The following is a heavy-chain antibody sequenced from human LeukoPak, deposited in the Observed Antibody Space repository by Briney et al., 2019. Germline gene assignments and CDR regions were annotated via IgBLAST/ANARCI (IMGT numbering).Heavy chain of an antibody. D-gene: IGHD6-13*01. Sequence: SETLSLTCAVSGGSISSYYWSWIRQPPGKGLEWIGYIYYSGSTNYNPSLKSRVTISVDTSKNQFSLKLSSVTAADTAVYYCAREWFIAAAGITWFDPWGQRTLVTVSS. CDR1: GGSISSYY. CDR3: AREWFIAAAGITWFDP. J-gene: IGHJ5*02. V-gene: IGHV4-59*01. CDR2: IYYSGST.